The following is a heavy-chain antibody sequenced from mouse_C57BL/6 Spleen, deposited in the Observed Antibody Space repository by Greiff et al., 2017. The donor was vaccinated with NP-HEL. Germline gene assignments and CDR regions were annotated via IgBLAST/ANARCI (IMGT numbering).Heavy chain of an antibody. CDR1: GFTFSSYA. CDR2: ISSGGDYI. D-gene: IGHD1-1*01. J-gene: IGHJ1*03. CDR3: TRVDTTVPDWYFDV. Sequence: EVQLVESGEGLVKPGGSLKLSCAASGFTFSSYAMSWVRQTPEKRLEWVAYISSGGDYIYYADTVKGRFTISRDNARNTLYLQMSSLKSEDTAMYYCTRVDTTVPDWYFDVWGTGTTVTVSS. V-gene: IGHV5-9-1*02.